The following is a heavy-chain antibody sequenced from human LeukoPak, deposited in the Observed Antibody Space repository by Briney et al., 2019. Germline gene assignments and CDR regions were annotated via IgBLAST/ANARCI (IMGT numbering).Heavy chain of an antibody. CDR1: GYSFTTYW. V-gene: IGHV5-51*01. CDR2: IYPGGSET. CDR3: ARASRDGYNQNFDH. D-gene: IGHD5-24*01. Sequence: GESLKISCKGSGYSFTTYWIGWVRQRPGKGLEWMGIIYPGGSETRYDPSFQGQVTISADSSTSTAYLQWSSLRALDTAMYYCARASRDGYNQNFDHWGQGTLVTVSS. J-gene: IGHJ4*02.